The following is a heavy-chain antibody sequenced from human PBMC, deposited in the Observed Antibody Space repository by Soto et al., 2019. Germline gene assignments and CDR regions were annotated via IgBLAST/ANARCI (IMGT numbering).Heavy chain of an antibody. CDR2: IIPILGIA. J-gene: IGHJ4*02. V-gene: IGHV1-69*02. D-gene: IGHD2-2*02. CDR1: GGTFSSYT. CDR3: AMAYCSATSCYKDY. Sequence: QVQLVQSGAEVKKPGSSVKVSCKASGGTFSSYTISWLRQAPGQGLEWMGRIIPILGIANYAQKFQGRVTMTAEKSTSTAYMELSSLRSEDTAVYYCAMAYCSATSCYKDYWGQGTLVTVSS.